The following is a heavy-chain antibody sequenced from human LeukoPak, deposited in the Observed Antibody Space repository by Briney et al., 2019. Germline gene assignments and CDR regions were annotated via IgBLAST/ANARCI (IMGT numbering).Heavy chain of an antibody. D-gene: IGHD6-13*01. V-gene: IGHV3-30-3*01. J-gene: IGHJ6*02. Sequence: GRSLRLSCAASGFTFSSYAMHWVRQAPGKGLEWVAVISYDGSNKYYADSVKGRFTISRDNSKNTLYLQMNSLRAEDTAVYYCAGVLWGGGSSWSPPYYYYGMDVWGQGTTVTVSS. CDR3: AGVLWGGGSSWSPPYYYYGMDV. CDR1: GFTFSSYA. CDR2: ISYDGSNK.